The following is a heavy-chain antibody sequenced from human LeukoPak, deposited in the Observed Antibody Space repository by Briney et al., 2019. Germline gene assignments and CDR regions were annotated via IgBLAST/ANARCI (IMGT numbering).Heavy chain of an antibody. CDR2: ISSSSTYI. CDR1: GFTFSDYN. Sequence: GGSLRLSCAASGFTFSDYNMNWVRQAPGKGLEWVSVISSSSTYIYYADSVKGRFTISRDNAKNSLYLQMNSPRAEDTAVYYCARVSTAASLAIDYWGQGTLVTVST. D-gene: IGHD6-13*01. J-gene: IGHJ4*02. CDR3: ARVSTAASLAIDY. V-gene: IGHV3-21*06.